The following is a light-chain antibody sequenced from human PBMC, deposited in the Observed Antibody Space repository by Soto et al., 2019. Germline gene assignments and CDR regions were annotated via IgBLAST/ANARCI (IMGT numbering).Light chain of an antibody. CDR2: GAS. Sequence: DIRVTQSPAFLSASEGDSVTITCRASPGVSSNLAWYQQKPGKAPKLLLYGASTLSTGTPSRFSGSGSGTEFNLTISSLQTEDFAVYYWQQFNSCPRTFGGGTKVDNK. CDR3: QQFNSCPRT. V-gene: IGKV1-9*01. CDR1: PGVSSN. J-gene: IGKJ4*01.